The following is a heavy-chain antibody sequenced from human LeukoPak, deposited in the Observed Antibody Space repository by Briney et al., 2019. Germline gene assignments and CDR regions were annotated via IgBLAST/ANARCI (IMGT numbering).Heavy chain of an antibody. Sequence: ETLSLTCAVYGGSFSGYYWSWIRQPPGKWLEWVSAISGSGGSTYYADSVKGRFTISRDNSKNTLYLQMNSLRAEDTAVYYCAKVRFGGYYFDYWGQGTLVTVSS. CDR2: ISGSGGST. CDR3: AKVRFGGYYFDY. CDR1: GGSFSGYY. V-gene: IGHV3-23*01. D-gene: IGHD3-10*01. J-gene: IGHJ4*02.